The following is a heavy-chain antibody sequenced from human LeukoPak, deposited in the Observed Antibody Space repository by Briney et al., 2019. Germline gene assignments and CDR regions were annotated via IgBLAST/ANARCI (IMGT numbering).Heavy chain of an antibody. CDR2: IKQDGSDK. CDR1: GFTFGSYW. D-gene: IGHD6-13*01. V-gene: IGHV3-7*01. CDR3: ARRTAGYSSSWFDY. J-gene: IGHJ4*02. Sequence: GGSLRLSCAASGFTFGSYWMTWVRQAPGKGLEWVANIKQDGSDKYYMDSVKGRFTISRDNAKNSLYLQMNSLRAEDTAVYYCARRTAGYSSSWFDYWGQGTLVTVSS.